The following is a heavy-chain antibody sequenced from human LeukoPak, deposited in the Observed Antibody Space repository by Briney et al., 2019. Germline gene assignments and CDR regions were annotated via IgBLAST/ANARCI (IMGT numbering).Heavy chain of an antibody. J-gene: IGHJ4*01. V-gene: IGHV4-4*07. D-gene: IGHD6-19*01. Sequence: PSETLSLTCTVSGGSISSYYWSWIRQPAGKGLEWIGRIYTSGSTNYNPSLKSRVTMSVDTSKNQFSLKLSSVTAADTAVYYCARGRIGVTVAGTLGYFDYWGHGTLVTASS. CDR2: IYTSGST. CDR3: ARGRIGVTVAGTLGYFDY. CDR1: GGSISSYY.